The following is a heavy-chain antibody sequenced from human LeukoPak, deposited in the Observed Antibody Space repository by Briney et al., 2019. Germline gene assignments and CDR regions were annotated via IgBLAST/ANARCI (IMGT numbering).Heavy chain of an antibody. V-gene: IGHV1-18*01. CDR2: ISAYNGNT. D-gene: IGHD3-22*01. Sequence: ASVKVSCKASGYTFTSYGISWVRQAPGQGLGWMGWISAYNGNTNYAQKLQGRVTMTTDTSTSTAYMELRSLRSDDTAVYYCASSYDGSGFDAFDIWGQGTMVTVSS. CDR3: ASSYDGSGFDAFDI. CDR1: GYTFTSYG. J-gene: IGHJ3*02.